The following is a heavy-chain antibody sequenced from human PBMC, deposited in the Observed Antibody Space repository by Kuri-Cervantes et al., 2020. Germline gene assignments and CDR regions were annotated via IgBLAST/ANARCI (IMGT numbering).Heavy chain of an antibody. CDR1: GFTFSSYA. J-gene: IGHJ3*02. CDR2: IKSKTDGGTT. CDR3: TTEQDSSSWYWYGAFDI. V-gene: IGHV3-15*01. D-gene: IGHD6-13*01. Sequence: GESLKISCAASGFTFSSYAMHWVRQAPGKGLEWVGRIKSKTDGGTTDYAAPVKGRFTISRDDSKNTLYLQMNSLKTEDTAVYYCTTEQDSSSWYWYGAFDIWGQGTMVTVSS.